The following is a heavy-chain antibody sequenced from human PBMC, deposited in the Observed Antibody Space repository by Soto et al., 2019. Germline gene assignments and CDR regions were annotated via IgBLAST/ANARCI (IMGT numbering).Heavy chain of an antibody. CDR1: GGSISSGGYS. Sequence: QLQLQESGSGLVKPSQTLSLTCAVSGGSISSGGYSWSWIRQPPGQGLEWIAYIYHSVSTYYNPSLKSRVTISVERSKSQFSLKLSSVTAADTGVYYCARVPDYWGQGTLVTVSS. CDR3: ARVPDY. V-gene: IGHV4-30-2*01. J-gene: IGHJ4*02. CDR2: IYHSVST.